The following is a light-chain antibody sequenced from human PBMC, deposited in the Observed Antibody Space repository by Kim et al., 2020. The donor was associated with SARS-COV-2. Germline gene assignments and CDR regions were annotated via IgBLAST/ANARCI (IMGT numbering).Light chain of an antibody. CDR1: RSVTSSF. J-gene: IGKJ5*01. V-gene: IGKV3-20*01. CDR3: HQYGSPPST. CDR2: IAS. Sequence: SPEDKAPRSYRPLRSVTSSFFAWSQQSPGQAPRLLIYIASSRATVIPDRFSGSGSGTEFTLTIIRLEPEDFAVYYCHQYGSPPSTFGQGTRLEIK.